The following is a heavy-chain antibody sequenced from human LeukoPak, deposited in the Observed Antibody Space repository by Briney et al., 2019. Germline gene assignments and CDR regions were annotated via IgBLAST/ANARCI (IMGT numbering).Heavy chain of an antibody. Sequence: SETLSLTCTVSGGSISSGDYYWSWIRQPPGKGLEWIGYIYYSGSTYYNPSLKSRVTISVDTSKNQFSLKLSPVTAADTAVYYCARVYLPYYLRWYFDYWGQGTLVTVSS. CDR2: IYYSGST. V-gene: IGHV4-30-4*01. J-gene: IGHJ4*02. CDR3: ARVYLPYYLRWYFDY. CDR1: GGSISSGDYY. D-gene: IGHD3-10*01.